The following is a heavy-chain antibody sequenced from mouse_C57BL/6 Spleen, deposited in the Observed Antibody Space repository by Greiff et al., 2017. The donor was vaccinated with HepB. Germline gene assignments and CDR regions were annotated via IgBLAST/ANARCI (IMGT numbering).Heavy chain of an antibody. J-gene: IGHJ3*01. V-gene: IGHV1-9*01. CDR1: GYTFTGYW. CDR3: ARRGTMKAWFAY. CDR2: ILPGRGST. Sequence: VQLQQSGAELMKPGASVKLSCKATGYTFTGYWIEWVKQRPGHGLEWIGEILPGRGSTNYNEKFKGKATFTADTSSNTAYMQLSSLTTEDSAIYDCARRGTMKAWFAYWGQGTRVTVSA. D-gene: IGHD2-4*01.